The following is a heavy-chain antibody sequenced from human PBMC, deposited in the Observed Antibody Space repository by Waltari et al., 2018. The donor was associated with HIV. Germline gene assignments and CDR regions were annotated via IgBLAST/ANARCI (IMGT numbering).Heavy chain of an antibody. CDR3: AKGKVVVAATPGYGLDV. Sequence: EVQLLESGGDLVRPGGSLRLSCAASGFTFTDYGMTWGRQAPEKGREGVPAISGSAATKSYADSVKGRLTISRDNSKNTLYLQLNSLRPEDTAVYYCAKGKVVVAATPGYGLDVWGPGTTVIVSS. V-gene: IGHV3-23*01. D-gene: IGHD2-15*01. CDR2: ISGSAATK. J-gene: IGHJ6*02. CDR1: GFTFTDYG.